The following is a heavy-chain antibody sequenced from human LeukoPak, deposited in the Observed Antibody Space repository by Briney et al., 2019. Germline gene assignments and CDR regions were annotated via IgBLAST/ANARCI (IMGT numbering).Heavy chain of an antibody. V-gene: IGHV3-66*01. D-gene: IGHD5-24*01. J-gene: IGHJ4*02. Sequence: GGSLRLSCAASGFTVSSNYMSWVRQAPGKGLEWVSVIYSGGSTYYADSVKGRFIISRDNTKNKLYHQMNSLRTEDTAVYYCARGEDGYNLIGDYWGQGTLVTVSS. CDR2: IYSGGST. CDR3: ARGEDGYNLIGDY. CDR1: GFTVSSNY.